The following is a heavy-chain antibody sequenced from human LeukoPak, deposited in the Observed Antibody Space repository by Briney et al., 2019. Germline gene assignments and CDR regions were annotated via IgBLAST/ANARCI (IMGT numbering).Heavy chain of an antibody. V-gene: IGHV3-11*04. CDR3: ASVGFDP. CDR2: MSKSGNTI. Sequence: GGSLRLSCAASGFTFSDYYMSWIRQSPGKGLEGFSYMSKSGNTIYYADCVKGLCTIYRDNAKHSVYPKINTVRAEDTSLYFCASVGFDPWGQGTLVTVSS. CDR1: GFTFSDYY. J-gene: IGHJ5*02. D-gene: IGHD2-21*01.